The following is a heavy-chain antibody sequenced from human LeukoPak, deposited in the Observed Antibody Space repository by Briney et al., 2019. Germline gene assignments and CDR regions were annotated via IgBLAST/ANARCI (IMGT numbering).Heavy chain of an antibody. D-gene: IGHD6-19*01. V-gene: IGHV7-4-1*02. CDR1: GYTFKNSA. CDR2: INTNTGNP. CDR3: ARGGSGFDY. Sequence: GASVKVSCKASGYTFKNSAMNWVRQAPGQGLEWMGWINTNTGNPTSAQGFTGRFVFSLDTSVSTAYLQISSLKAEDTAIYYCARGGSGFDYWGQGTLSPSPQ. J-gene: IGHJ4*02.